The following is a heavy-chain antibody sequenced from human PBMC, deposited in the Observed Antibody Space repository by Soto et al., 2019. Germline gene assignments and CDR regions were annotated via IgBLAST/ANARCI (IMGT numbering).Heavy chain of an antibody. D-gene: IGHD3-3*01. Sequence: XETLCLPGPVAGVSIRSRSYYWAWLRQPPGKGLEWLGSIYFSGSIYDSPSLKSRITISVDTAKNQFSLKLNSVTAADTAVYYCARHEWSTHPYGLHFWGPGTSVTVSS. J-gene: IGHJ6*02. V-gene: IGHV4-39*01. CDR3: ARHEWSTHPYGLHF. CDR1: GVSIRSRSYY. CDR2: IYFSGSI.